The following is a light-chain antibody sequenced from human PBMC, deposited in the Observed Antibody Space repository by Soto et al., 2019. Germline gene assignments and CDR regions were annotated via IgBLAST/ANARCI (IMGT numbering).Light chain of an antibody. V-gene: IGKV1-5*03. J-gene: IGKJ1*01. CDR3: QQYDNYLT. CDR2: KAT. Sequence: QLTQSPSTLSVSVGDRVTITCRASQSVRTWLAWFQQKPGKAPKLLIYKATTLESGVPSRFSGSGSGTEFTLTICSLQPDDFATYYCQQYDNYLTFGRGTKVDIK. CDR1: QSVRTW.